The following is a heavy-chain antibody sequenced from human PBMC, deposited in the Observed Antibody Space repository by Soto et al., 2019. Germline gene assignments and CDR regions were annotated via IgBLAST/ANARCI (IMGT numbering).Heavy chain of an antibody. D-gene: IGHD5-12*01. V-gene: IGHV3-66*01. Sequence: PGGSLRLSCAASGFTVSSKYMNWVRQAPGKGLEWVSIINTDGTTYYADSVNGRFTISRDNSKNTLYLQMNSLRAEDTAVYYCARTIVATTYDAFDIWGQGTMVTVSS. CDR2: INTDGTT. J-gene: IGHJ3*02. CDR1: GFTVSSKY. CDR3: ARTIVATTYDAFDI.